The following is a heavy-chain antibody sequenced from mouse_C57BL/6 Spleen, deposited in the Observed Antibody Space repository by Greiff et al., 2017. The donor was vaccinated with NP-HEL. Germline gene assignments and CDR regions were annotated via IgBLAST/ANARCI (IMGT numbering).Heavy chain of an antibody. D-gene: IGHD1-1*01. CDR1: GYAFTNYL. V-gene: IGHV1-54*01. CDR2: INPGSGGT. J-gene: IGHJ1*03. Sequence: VQLQQSGAELVRPGTSVKVSCKASGYAFTNYLIEWVKQRPGQGLEWIGVINPGSGGTNYNEKFKGKATLTADKSSSTAYMQLSSLTSEDSAVYVCARPGSRSYWYFDVWGTGTTVTVSS. CDR3: ARPGSRSYWYFDV.